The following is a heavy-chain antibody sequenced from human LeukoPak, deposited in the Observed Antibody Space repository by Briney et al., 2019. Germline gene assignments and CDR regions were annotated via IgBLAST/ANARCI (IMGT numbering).Heavy chain of an antibody. J-gene: IGHJ4*02. Sequence: PGGSLRLSCAASGFTFSSYAMHCVRQAPGKGLERVAVISYDGRNKYYAGSVKGRFTISRDNSKNALYLQMNSLRAEDTAVYYCARLPKKYCSGGSCYSARDGDFDYWGQGTLVTVSS. D-gene: IGHD2-15*01. V-gene: IGHV3-30*04. CDR3: ARLPKKYCSGGSCYSARDGDFDY. CDR2: ISYDGRNK. CDR1: GFTFSSYA.